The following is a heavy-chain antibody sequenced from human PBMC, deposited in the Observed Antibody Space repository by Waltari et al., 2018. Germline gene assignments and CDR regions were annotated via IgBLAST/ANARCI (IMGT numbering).Heavy chain of an antibody. D-gene: IGHD1-26*01. CDR1: GGSIDSSAYY. CDR3: ARQPWEPRQRGRFDP. J-gene: IGHJ5*02. V-gene: IGHV4-39*07. Sequence: QLQLQESGPGLVKPSETLSLTCTVSGGSIDSSAYYWGWIRQPPGKGLECIGSIFYSGSAYYNPSLKSRVTMSVDTSENQFSLKLTSVTAADTAVYYCARQPWEPRQRGRFDPWGQGTLVTVSS. CDR2: IFYSGSA.